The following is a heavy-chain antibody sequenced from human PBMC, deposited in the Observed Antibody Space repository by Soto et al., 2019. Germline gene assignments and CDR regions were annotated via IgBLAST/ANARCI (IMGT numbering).Heavy chain of an antibody. CDR3: ARDRKLELPGNYYYYGMDV. CDR1: GGSIRDYF. V-gene: IGHV4-59*01. D-gene: IGHD1-7*01. CDR2: ISSSGTV. J-gene: IGHJ6*02. Sequence: QLQLQDSGPGLVKASETLSLTCSVSGGSIRDYFWTWIRQSPRRGLEWIGYISSSGTVKYNSSLKSRVTISLDRSRNQFSLKLSSVTAADTAVYFCARDRKLELPGNYYYYGMDVWGQGTTVTVSS.